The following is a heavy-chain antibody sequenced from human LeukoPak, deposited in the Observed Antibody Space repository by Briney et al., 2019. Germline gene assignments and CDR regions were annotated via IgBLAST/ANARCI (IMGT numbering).Heavy chain of an antibody. Sequence: SETLSLTCTVSGGSVSSGSYYWSWIRQPPGQGLEWIGYIYYSGSTNYNPSLKSRVTISVDTSKNQFSLKLSSVTAADTAVYYCARGAAGYCSGGSCGYYYYYGMDVWGKGTTVTVSS. CDR2: IYYSGST. V-gene: IGHV4-61*01. D-gene: IGHD2-15*01. J-gene: IGHJ6*04. CDR1: GGSVSSGSYY. CDR3: ARGAAGYCSGGSCGYYYYYGMDV.